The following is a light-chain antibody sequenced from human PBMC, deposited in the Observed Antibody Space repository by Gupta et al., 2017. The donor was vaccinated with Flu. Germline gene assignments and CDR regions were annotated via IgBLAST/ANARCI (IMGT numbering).Light chain of an antibody. CDR1: SSNIGINY. Sequence: TIPCSGTSSNIGINYVYWYPPLPGPAPNLLICNDYQRPSGVPARFSGSKSGTSASLAISGLRSEDEGDYYCAAWDDSRSLWVFGGGTKLTVL. V-gene: IGLV1-47*01. CDR3: AAWDDSRSLWV. CDR2: NDY. J-gene: IGLJ3*02.